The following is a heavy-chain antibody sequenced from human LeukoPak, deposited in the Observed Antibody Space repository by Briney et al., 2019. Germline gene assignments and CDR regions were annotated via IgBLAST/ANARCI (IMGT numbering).Heavy chain of an antibody. J-gene: IGHJ6*02. CDR2: ISGSGGST. Sequence: PGGSLRLSCAASGFTFSSYAMSWVRQAPGKGLEWVSAISGSGGSTYYADSVEGRFTISRDNSKNTLYLQMNSLRAEDTAVYYCAKAYCSSTSCYFDYYYGMDVWGQGTTVTVSS. D-gene: IGHD2-2*01. CDR1: GFTFSSYA. V-gene: IGHV3-23*01. CDR3: AKAYCSSTSCYFDYYYGMDV.